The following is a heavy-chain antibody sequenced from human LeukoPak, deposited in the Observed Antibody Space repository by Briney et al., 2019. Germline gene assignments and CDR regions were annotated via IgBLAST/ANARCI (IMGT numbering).Heavy chain of an antibody. CDR2: ISGSGDST. Sequence: GGSLRLSCAASGLTFSSYTMSWVRQAPGKGLEWVSSISGSGDSTYYRDSVKGRFTISRDNSKKTLHLQMNSLRAEDMAVYYCTIEGRYDFWSGYHDYWGQGTLVTVSS. J-gene: IGHJ4*02. CDR1: GLTFSSYT. V-gene: IGHV3-23*01. D-gene: IGHD3-3*01. CDR3: TIEGRYDFWSGYHDY.